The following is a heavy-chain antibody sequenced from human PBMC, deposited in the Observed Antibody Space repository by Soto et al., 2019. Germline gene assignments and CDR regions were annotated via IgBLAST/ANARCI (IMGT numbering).Heavy chain of an antibody. CDR2: VNPILRMS. D-gene: IGHD3-10*01. Sequence: QVQLVQSGAEVKRPGSSVKVSCKASGDTFTFYSINWVRQAPGLGLEWMGRVNPILRMSNYAQRFQGRVTMTADKSPSPAYMELSSLRSEDTAIYYCASSYGSGYRAFDFWGQGALVTVSS. CDR1: GDTFTFYS. J-gene: IGHJ4*02. CDR3: ASSYGSGYRAFDF. V-gene: IGHV1-69*02.